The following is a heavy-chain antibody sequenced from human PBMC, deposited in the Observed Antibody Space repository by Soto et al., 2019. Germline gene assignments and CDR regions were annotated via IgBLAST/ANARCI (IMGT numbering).Heavy chain of an antibody. V-gene: IGHV3-7*03. CDR3: ARDGGLDY. D-gene: IGHD2-15*01. Sequence: PGGSLRLSCAASGFTFGGCWVGGGRQGPGKGREGVANIKQDGSEKYYGDSVKGRFTISRDNAKNSLYLQMNSLRAEDTAVYYCARDGGLDYWGQGTLGTVSS. CDR1: GFTFGGCW. CDR2: IKQDGSEK. J-gene: IGHJ4*02.